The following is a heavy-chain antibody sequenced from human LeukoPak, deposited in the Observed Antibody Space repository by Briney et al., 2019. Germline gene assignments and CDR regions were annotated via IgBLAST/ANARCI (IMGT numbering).Heavy chain of an antibody. D-gene: IGHD2-2*01. CDR3: AREKCSSTSCFENWFDP. CDR1: GGSIINSNW. Sequence: PSETLSLTCAVSGGSIINSNWWSWVRQPPGKGLEWIGEIDHSGSTSYNPSLKSRVTISVDTSKNQFSLKLSSVTAADTAVYYCAREKCSSTSCFENWFDPWGQGTLVTVSS. J-gene: IGHJ5*02. CDR2: IDHSGST. V-gene: IGHV4-4*02.